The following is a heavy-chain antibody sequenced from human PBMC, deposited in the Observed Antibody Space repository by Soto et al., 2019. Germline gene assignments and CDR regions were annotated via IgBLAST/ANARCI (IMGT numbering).Heavy chain of an antibody. CDR1: GCTVRHSY. CDR2: ISSSGSTI. V-gene: IGHV3-11*01. CDR3: ARDQYRPVLY. D-gene: IGHD6-6*01. J-gene: IGHJ4*01. Sequence: RPTCAANGCTVRHSYMSLIRQAPGKGLEWVSYISSSGSTIYYADSVKGRFTISRDNAKNSLYLQMNSLRAEDTAVYYCARDQYRPVLYWGHGTLVTVSP.